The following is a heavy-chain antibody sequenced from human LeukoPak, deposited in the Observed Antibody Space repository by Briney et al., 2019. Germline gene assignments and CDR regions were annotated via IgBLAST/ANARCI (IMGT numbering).Heavy chain of an antibody. D-gene: IGHD3-16*01. J-gene: IGHJ4*02. V-gene: IGHV3-43D*03. Sequence: PGGSLRLSCVASGFIFDDYAMHWVRQAPGRGLEWISLISWAGSITYYADSVKGRFTISRDNSNNSLYLQMNSLRPEDTALYYCVKDMGYDYVWGTFDFWGQGTLVTVSS. CDR3: VKDMGYDYVWGTFDF. CDR2: ISWAGSIT. CDR1: GFIFDDYA.